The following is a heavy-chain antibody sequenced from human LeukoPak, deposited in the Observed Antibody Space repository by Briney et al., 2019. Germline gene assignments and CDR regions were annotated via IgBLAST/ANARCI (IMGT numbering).Heavy chain of an antibody. CDR2: IKEDGSEK. CDR3: ARASRPDYGGHFLSLNFDL. D-gene: IGHD4-23*01. Sequence: PGRSLRLSCTAFGFTFSDYWMSWVRQAPGKGLEWVANIKEDGSEKYYVDSVEGRFTISRDNAKNSLYLQMNSLRAEDTAEYYCARASRPDYGGHFLSLNFDLWGRGTLVTVSS. V-gene: IGHV3-7*01. J-gene: IGHJ2*01. CDR1: GFTFSDYW.